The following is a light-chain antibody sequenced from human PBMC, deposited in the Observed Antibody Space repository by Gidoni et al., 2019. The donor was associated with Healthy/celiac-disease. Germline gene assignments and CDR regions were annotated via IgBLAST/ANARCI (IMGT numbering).Light chain of an antibody. CDR1: QSISSY. CDR2: AAS. J-gene: IGKJ2*01. Sequence: DIQMTHSPSSLSASVCDRVTITCRASQSISSYLNWYKQKPGKAPQLRVYAASSLQSGVPSTFSGSGSGTDFTLTISSLQPEDFATYYCQQSYSTPPTFGQXTKLEIK. V-gene: IGKV1-39*01. CDR3: QQSYSTPPT.